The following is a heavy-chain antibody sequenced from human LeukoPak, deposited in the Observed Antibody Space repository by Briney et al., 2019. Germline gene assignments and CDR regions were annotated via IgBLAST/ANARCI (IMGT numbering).Heavy chain of an antibody. CDR1: GFTFSSYW. J-gene: IGHJ4*02. V-gene: IGHV3-7*01. Sequence: GGSLRLSCAASGFTFSSYWMGWVRQAPGKGLERVANIAKDGGGKNYVDSVKGRFTISRDNAKNSLYLQMNSLRAEDTAVYYCARDRDYYAIDYWGQGTLVTVSS. D-gene: IGHD3-22*01. CDR3: ARDRDYYAIDY. CDR2: IAKDGGGK.